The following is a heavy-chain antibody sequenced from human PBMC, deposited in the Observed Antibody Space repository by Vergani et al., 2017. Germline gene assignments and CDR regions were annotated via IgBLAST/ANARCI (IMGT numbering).Heavy chain of an antibody. CDR1: GGSFSGYY. V-gene: IGHV4-34*01. J-gene: IGHJ4*02. CDR3: ARGRVLRGVIPGY. CDR2: INYSGST. D-gene: IGHD3-10*01. Sequence: QVQLQQWGAGLLKPSETLSLTCAVYGGSFSGYYWSWIRQPPGKGLEWIGEINYSGSTNYNPSLKSRVTISTDTSKNHFSLKLSSVTAADTALYYCARGRVLRGVIPGYWGQGSLVTVSS.